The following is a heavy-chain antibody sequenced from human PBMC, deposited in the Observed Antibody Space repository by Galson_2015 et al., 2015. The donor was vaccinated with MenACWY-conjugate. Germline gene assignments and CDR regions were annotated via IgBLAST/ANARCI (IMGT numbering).Heavy chain of an antibody. V-gene: IGHV3-33*01. D-gene: IGHD3-16*01. CDR3: ARGLAVYYGMDV. CDR1: GFTFSSYG. Sequence: SLRLSCAASGFTFSSYGMHWVRQAPGKGLEWVAVIWYDGSNKYYADSVKGRFTISRDNSKNTLYLRMNGLRAEDTAVYYCARGLAVYYGMDVWGQGTTVTVSS. J-gene: IGHJ6*02. CDR2: IWYDGSNK.